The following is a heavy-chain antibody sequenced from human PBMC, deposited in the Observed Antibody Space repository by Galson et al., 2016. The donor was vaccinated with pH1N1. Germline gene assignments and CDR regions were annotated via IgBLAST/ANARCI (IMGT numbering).Heavy chain of an antibody. CDR3: AKDRGRQYFDWLSLDS. J-gene: IGHJ4*02. CDR1: GFTFSSYW. D-gene: IGHD3-9*01. V-gene: IGHV3-7*03. Sequence: SLRLSCAASGFTFSSYWMHWVRQAPGKGLEWVANIKQDGSEKYYVDSVKGRFSISRDNAKNTLYLQMNSLRAEDTAVYYCAKDRGRQYFDWLSLDSWGQGTLVTVSS. CDR2: IKQDGSEK.